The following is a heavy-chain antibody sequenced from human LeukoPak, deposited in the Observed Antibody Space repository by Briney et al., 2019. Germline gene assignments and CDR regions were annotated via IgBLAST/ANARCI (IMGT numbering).Heavy chain of an antibody. CDR3: ARGGNRFGGFYFDY. J-gene: IGHJ4*02. Sequence: SQTLSLTYTVSADSLSSGGHYWAWIRQLPGKGLESIGFIHHSGSSRHNPSLKDRVAISVDASRKQFALRLSSVTAADTAIYYCARGGNRFGGFYFDYWGQGIQVIVSS. CDR2: IHHSGSS. CDR1: ADSLSSGGHY. V-gene: IGHV4-31*03. D-gene: IGHD3-10*01.